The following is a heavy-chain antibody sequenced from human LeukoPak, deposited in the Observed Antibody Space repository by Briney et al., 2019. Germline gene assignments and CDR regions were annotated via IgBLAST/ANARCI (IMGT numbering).Heavy chain of an antibody. D-gene: IGHD3-9*01. J-gene: IGHJ1*01. Sequence: GGSLRLSCAASGFTFTDFYMSWIRQAPGKGLEWVSYITNSGTTIYYADSVKGRFTITRDNAKNSLYLQMNSLRAEDTAVYYCARDGHYDILTGYFQDWGQGTLVTVSS. CDR2: ITNSGTTI. V-gene: IGHV3-11*01. CDR3: ARDGHYDILTGYFQD. CDR1: GFTFTDFY.